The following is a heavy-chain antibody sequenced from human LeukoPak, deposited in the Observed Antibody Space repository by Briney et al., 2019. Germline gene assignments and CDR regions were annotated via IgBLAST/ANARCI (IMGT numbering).Heavy chain of an antibody. V-gene: IGHV3-73*01. CDR2: IRSRASDYAT. J-gene: IGHJ4*02. Sequence: PGGSLRLSCAASGFRFSDSAIHWVRQASGKGLEWIGRIRSRASDYATAYSASVKDRFTVSRDDSQNMAYLQMNSLKSEDTAIYYCTRLDDGFITAIDYWGRGTLVTVSS. CDR1: GFRFSDSA. CDR3: TRLDDGFITAIDY. D-gene: IGHD1-1*01.